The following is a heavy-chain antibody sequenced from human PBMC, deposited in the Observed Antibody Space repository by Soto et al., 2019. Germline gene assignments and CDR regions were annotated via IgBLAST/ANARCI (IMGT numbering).Heavy chain of an antibody. J-gene: IGHJ6*04. CDR1: GGSISSYY. V-gene: IGHV4-59*01. D-gene: IGHD3-10*01. CDR3: AGVGGYGSGSYFVV. CDR2: IYYSGST. Sequence: QVQLQESGPGLVKPSETLSLTCTVSGGSISSYYWSWIRQTPGKGLEWIGYIYYSGSTNYNPSLKSRVTISVDTSKNQFSLKLSSLTAADTAVYYCAGVGGYGSGSYFVVWGKGTTVTVSS.